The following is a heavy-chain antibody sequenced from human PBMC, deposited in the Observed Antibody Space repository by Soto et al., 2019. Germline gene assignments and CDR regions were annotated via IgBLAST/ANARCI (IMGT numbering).Heavy chain of an antibody. CDR3: ARGPIAAVNFFDY. CDR1: GYTFTSYA. CDR2: INAGDGTT. D-gene: IGHD6-25*01. V-gene: IGHV1-3*01. Sequence: ASVKVSCKASGYTFTSYALRWVRQAPGQRLEWMAWINAGDGTTRYLQRFQGRVTVTRDTSATTAYMELGSLRSEDTAVYYCARGPIAAVNFFDYWGQGTLVTVSS. J-gene: IGHJ4*02.